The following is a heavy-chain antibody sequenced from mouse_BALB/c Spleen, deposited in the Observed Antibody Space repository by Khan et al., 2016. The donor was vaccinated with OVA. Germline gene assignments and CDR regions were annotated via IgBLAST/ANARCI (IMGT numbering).Heavy chain of an antibody. Sequence: QMQLEESGAELAKPGASVKMSCKASGYTFTSYWMHWVKQRPGQGLEWIGYINPSTGYTEYNQKFKDKATLTADKSSSTAYMQLSSLTSEDSAVYYCSNNGSSTGWFNYWGQGTMVTVSA. CDR3: SNNGSSTGWFNY. CDR1: GYTFTSYW. J-gene: IGHJ3*01. CDR2: INPSTGYT. V-gene: IGHV1-7*01. D-gene: IGHD1-1*01.